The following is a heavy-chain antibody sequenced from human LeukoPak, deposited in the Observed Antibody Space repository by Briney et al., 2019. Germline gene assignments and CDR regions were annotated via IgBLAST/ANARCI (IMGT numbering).Heavy chain of an antibody. D-gene: IGHD5-24*01. CDR2: IYHSGST. CDR1: GGSISSGGYY. CDR3: ARTRRDGYNHFDY. J-gene: IGHJ4*02. V-gene: IGHV4-30-2*01. Sequence: SETLSLTCTVSGGSISSGGYYWSWIRQPPGKGLEWIGYIYHSGSTYYNPSLKSRVTISVDRSKNQFSLKLSSVTAADTAVYYCARTRRDGYNHFDYWGQGTLVTVSS.